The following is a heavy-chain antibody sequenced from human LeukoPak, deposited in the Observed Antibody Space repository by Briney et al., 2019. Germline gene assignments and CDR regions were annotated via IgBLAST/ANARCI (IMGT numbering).Heavy chain of an antibody. Sequence: SVKVSCKASGRTFSRYAISWVRQAPGQGLGWMGRIIPFFGIANYAQKFQGRVTITADKSTSTAYMELSSLRSEDTAVYYCARPINYYDSSGEGVYAFDIWGQGTMVTVSS. J-gene: IGHJ3*02. V-gene: IGHV1-69*04. CDR3: ARPINYYDSSGEGVYAFDI. CDR1: GRTFSRYA. D-gene: IGHD3-22*01. CDR2: IIPFFGIA.